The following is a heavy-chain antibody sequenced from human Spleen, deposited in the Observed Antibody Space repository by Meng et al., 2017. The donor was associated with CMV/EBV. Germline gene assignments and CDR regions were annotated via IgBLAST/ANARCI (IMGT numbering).Heavy chain of an antibody. J-gene: IGHJ4*02. CDR1: SGGHY. CDR3: AREHEYCSGTSCYTGHFDY. CDR2: DYYSGST. D-gene: IGHD2-2*02. V-gene: IGHV4-31*02. Sequence: SGGHYWSGIRQRPGKGLEWVGYDYYSGSTYYIPSLKSRVTISVDTSKNQFSLKLNSVTAADTAVYYCAREHEYCSGTSCYTGHFDYRGPGTLVTVSS.